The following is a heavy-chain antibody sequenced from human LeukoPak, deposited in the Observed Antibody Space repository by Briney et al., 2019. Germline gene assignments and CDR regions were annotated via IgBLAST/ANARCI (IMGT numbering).Heavy chain of an antibody. CDR2: IYSGGST. J-gene: IGHJ3*02. V-gene: IGHV3-53*01. CDR1: GFTVSSNY. D-gene: IGHD5-24*01. Sequence: GGSLRLSCAASGFTVSSNYMSWVRQAPGKGPEWVSVIYSGGSTYYADSVKGRFTISRDNSKNTLYLQMNSLRAEDTAVYYCAREKLRDGAFDIWGQGTMVTVSS. CDR3: AREKLRDGAFDI.